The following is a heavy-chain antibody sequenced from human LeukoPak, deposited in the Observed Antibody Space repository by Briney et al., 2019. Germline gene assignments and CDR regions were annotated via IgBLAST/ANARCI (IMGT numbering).Heavy chain of an antibody. Sequence: GWALRLSCAASGFTFSRHWMGWVRQAPGKGPEWVASIKQDGSQYYVDSVQGRFIISRDNAKNSLYLQMNSLRAEDTAVYSCARGPDYGDRLDFFDYWGQGTLVTVSS. CDR1: GFTFSRHW. CDR2: IKQDGSQ. CDR3: ARGPDYGDRLDFFDY. V-gene: IGHV3-7*01. J-gene: IGHJ4*02. D-gene: IGHD4-17*01.